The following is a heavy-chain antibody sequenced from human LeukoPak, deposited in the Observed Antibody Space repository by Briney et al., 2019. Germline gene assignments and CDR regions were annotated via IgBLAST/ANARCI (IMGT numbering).Heavy chain of an antibody. D-gene: IGHD2-15*01. CDR1: GGSMNNYY. CDR3: ARILEGSGAAFDI. Sequence: SETLSLTCIVSGGSMNNYYWTWIRQPPGKGLEWIAYIHYTGITNYNPFLRSRVTISLDASKSQFSLKLNSLTAADTAFYYCARILEGSGAAFDIWGQGTMVTVSS. V-gene: IGHV4-59*01. CDR2: IHYTGIT. J-gene: IGHJ3*02.